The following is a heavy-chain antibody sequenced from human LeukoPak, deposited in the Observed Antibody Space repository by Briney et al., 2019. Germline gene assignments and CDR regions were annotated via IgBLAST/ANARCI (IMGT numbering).Heavy chain of an antibody. V-gene: IGHV3-20*04. J-gene: IGHJ4*02. Sequence: GGSLRLSCAASGFTFSSYSMNWVRQAPGKGLEWVSGINWNGGSTGYADSVKGRFTISRDNAKNSLYLQMNSLRAEDTALYYCARDGSRPFDYWGQGTLVTVSS. CDR2: INWNGGST. CDR1: GFTFSSYS. CDR3: ARDGSRPFDY. D-gene: IGHD1-26*01.